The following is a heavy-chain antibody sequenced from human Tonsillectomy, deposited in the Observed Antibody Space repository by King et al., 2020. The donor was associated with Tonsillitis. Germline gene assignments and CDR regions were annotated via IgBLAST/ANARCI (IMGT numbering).Heavy chain of an antibody. J-gene: IGHJ6*02. CDR1: GFTFSSYG. D-gene: IGHD3-10*01. V-gene: IGHV3-33*06. CDR2: IWYDGSNK. Sequence: QLQESGGGVVQPGRSLRLSCAASGFTFSSYGMHWVRQAPGKGLEWVAVIWYDGSNKYYADSVKGRFTISRDNSKNTLYLQMNSLRAEDTAVYYCAKDRLLWFGASAMDVWAQGTTVTVSS. CDR3: AKDRLLWFGASAMDV.